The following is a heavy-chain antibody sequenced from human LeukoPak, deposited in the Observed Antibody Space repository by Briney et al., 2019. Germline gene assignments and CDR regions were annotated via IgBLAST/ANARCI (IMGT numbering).Heavy chain of an antibody. Sequence: ETLSLTCAVYGGSFSGYYWSWVRQAPGKGLEWVSAISGSGGSTYYADSVKGRFTISRDNSKNALYLQMNSLRAEDTAVYYCAKELIVVATSNNWFDPWGQGTLVTVSS. D-gene: IGHD2-21*01. CDR2: ISGSGGST. CDR3: AKELIVVATSNNWFDP. J-gene: IGHJ5*02. CDR1: GGSFSGYY. V-gene: IGHV3-23*01.